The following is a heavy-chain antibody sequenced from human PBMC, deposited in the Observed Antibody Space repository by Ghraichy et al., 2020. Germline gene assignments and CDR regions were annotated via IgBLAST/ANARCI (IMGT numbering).Heavy chain of an antibody. V-gene: IGHV3-74*01. Sequence: GESLNISCAASGFTFSNYLMHWVRQAPGKGLVWVLRLNSDGRNTNYAGSVKGRLTISRDNTRKTLYLQMNRMTTEDTAVYYCTRDGSFTATTETSFDLWGRGTLGTVSS. CDR1: GFTFSNYL. CDR2: LNSDGRNT. D-gene: IGHD1-1*01. CDR3: TRDGSFTATTETSFDL. J-gene: IGHJ5*02.